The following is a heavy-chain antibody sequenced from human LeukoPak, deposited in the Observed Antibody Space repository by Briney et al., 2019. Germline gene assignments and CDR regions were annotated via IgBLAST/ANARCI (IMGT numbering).Heavy chain of an antibody. J-gene: IGHJ3*02. CDR1: GFTVSSNY. Sequence: GGSLRLSCAASGFTVSSNYMGWVRQAPGKGLEWVSVIYSGGSTYYADSVKGRFTISRDNSKNTLYLQMNSLRAEDTAVYYCARDTGRSDAFDIWGQGTMVTVSS. CDR2: IYSGGST. V-gene: IGHV3-53*01. D-gene: IGHD1-14*01. CDR3: ARDTGRSDAFDI.